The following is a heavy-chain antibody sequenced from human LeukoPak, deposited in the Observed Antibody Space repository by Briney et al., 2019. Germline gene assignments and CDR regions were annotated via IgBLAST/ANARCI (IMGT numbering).Heavy chain of an antibody. Sequence: PWGSLCLSCAASGCSFSSYEMNWVRRAPGKGLEWVSYISSSGSTIYYADSVKGRFTISRDNAKNSLYLKMNSLRAEDTAVYYCARESPRTFDIWGQGTMVTVSS. CDR1: GCSFSSYE. CDR3: ARESPRTFDI. CDR2: ISSSGSTI. V-gene: IGHV3-48*03. J-gene: IGHJ3*02.